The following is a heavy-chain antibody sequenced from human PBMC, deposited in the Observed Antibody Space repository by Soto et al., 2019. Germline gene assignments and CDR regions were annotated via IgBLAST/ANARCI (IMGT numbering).Heavy chain of an antibody. Sequence: EVQLVESGGDLVQPGGSLRLSCVASGFTLSDHYMDWVRQAPGKGLEWVGRIRNEPKSYITDYAESVKGRFTISRDDSKQSLFLQMNRVTTENTALYYGADLTWSGAYVPWGQGTLVKVAS. CDR3: ADLTWSGAYVP. D-gene: IGHD2-8*02. V-gene: IGHV3-72*01. J-gene: IGHJ1*01. CDR2: IRNEPKSYIT. CDR1: GFTLSDHY.